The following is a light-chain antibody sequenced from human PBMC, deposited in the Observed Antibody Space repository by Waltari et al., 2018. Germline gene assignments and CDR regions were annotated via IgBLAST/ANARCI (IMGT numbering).Light chain of an antibody. V-gene: IGKV1-39*01. J-gene: IGKJ5*01. CDR3: QQSYSPPPIT. CDR1: QTISFY. Sequence: DIQMTQSPSSLSASVGDRVTITCRASQTISFYLHWSQQKPGKDPKLLIYAASSLQSGVPARFSGSGSGTDFTLTISSLQPEDFATYYCQQSYSPPPITFGQGTRLESK. CDR2: AAS.